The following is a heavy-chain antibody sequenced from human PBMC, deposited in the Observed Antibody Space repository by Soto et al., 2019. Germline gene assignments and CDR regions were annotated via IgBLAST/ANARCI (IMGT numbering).Heavy chain of an antibody. CDR2: ISGSGRTT. CDR3: AKRNQQWPFDY. Sequence: GGSLRLSCAASGFTFSAYPMSWVRQAPGKGLEWVSSISGSGRTTYDADSVKGRFTISRDNSKNTLYLQIDTLRAEDTAVYFCAKRNQQWPFDYWGQGILVTVSS. V-gene: IGHV3-23*01. CDR1: GFTFSAYP. D-gene: IGHD6-19*01. J-gene: IGHJ4*02.